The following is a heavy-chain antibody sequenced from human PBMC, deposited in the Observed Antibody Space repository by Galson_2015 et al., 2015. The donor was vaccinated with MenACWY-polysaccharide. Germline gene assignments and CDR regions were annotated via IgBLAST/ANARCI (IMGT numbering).Heavy chain of an antibody. CDR1: GVTFSNYG. Sequence: SLRLSCAGSGVTFSNYGMSWVRQAPGKGLEWVSVISDRVDSTHYADSAKGRFTVSRDNSRNTLYLQMNSLRGDDTAVYFCARGSNIWKYLDYWGQGALVTVSS. CDR3: ARGSNIWKYLDY. V-gene: IGHV3-23*01. J-gene: IGHJ4*02. CDR2: ISDRVDST. D-gene: IGHD2/OR15-2a*01.